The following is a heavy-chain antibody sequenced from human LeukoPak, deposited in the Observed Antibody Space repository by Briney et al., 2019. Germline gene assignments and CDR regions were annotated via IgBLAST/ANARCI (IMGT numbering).Heavy chain of an antibody. CDR3: ARGGYMKAPYAFDI. J-gene: IGHJ3*02. CDR1: GYTFTSYD. CDR2: MNPNSGNT. V-gene: IGHV1-8*01. Sequence: GASVKVSCKASGYTFTSYDINWVRQATGQGLEWMGWMNPNSGNTGYAQKFQGRVTITRNTSISTAYMELSSLRSEDTAVYYCARGGYMKAPYAFDIWGQGTMVTVSS. D-gene: IGHD5-12*01.